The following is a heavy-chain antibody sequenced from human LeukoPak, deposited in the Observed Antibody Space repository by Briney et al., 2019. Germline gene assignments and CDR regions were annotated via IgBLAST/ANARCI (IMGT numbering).Heavy chain of an antibody. J-gene: IGHJ4*02. D-gene: IGHD5-12*01. CDR1: GYTFTSYG. V-gene: IGHV1-18*01. CDR2: FSAYNGNT. CDR3: ARGNSGYEAFDY. Sequence: EASVKVSCKASGYTFTSYGISWVRQAPGRGLEWMGWFSAYNGNTNYAQKLQGRVTMTTDTSTSTAYMELRSLRSDDTAVYYCARGNSGYEAFDYWGQGTLVTVSS.